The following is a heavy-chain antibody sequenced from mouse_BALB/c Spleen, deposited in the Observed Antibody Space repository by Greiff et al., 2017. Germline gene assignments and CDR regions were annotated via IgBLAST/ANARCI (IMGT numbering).Heavy chain of an antibody. Sequence: EVHLVESGGGLVQPGGSLKLSCAASGFTFSSYGMSWVRQTPDKRLELVATINSNGGSTYYPDSVKGRFTISRDNAKNTLYLQMSSLKSEDTAMYYCARVRYYFDYWGQGTTLTVSS. CDR3: ARVRYYFDY. CDR2: INSNGGST. V-gene: IGHV5-6-3*01. J-gene: IGHJ2*01. CDR1: GFTFSSYG.